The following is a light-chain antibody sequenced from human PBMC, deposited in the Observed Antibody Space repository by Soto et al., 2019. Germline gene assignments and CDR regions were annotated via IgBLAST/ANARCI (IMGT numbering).Light chain of an antibody. CDR1: SNDVGGYNF. J-gene: IGLJ1*01. CDR3: SSYAGNNIYYV. V-gene: IGLV2-8*01. CDR2: EVS. Sequence: QSVLTQPPSASGSRGQSVTISCTGTSNDVGGYNFVSWYQQHPGKAPKLMIFEVSKRPSGVPDRFSGSKSGSTASLTVSGLQAEDEADYYCSSYAGNNIYYVFGTGTKVTVL.